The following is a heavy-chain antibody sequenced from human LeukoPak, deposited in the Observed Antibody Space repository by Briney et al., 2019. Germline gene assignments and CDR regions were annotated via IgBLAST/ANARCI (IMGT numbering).Heavy chain of an antibody. CDR1: GYTFTSYG. D-gene: IGHD3-3*01. V-gene: IGHV1-18*01. Sequence: ASVKVSCKASGYTFTSYGISWVRQAPGQGLEWMGWISAYNGNTNYAQKLQGRVTMTTDTSTSTAYMELRSLRSDDTAVYYCARGGWAYYDFWSGYYAFEYWGQGTLVTVSS. CDR3: ARGGWAYYDFWSGYYAFEY. CDR2: ISAYNGNT. J-gene: IGHJ4*02.